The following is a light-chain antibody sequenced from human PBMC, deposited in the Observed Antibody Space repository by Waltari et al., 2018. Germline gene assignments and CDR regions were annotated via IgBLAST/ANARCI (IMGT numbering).Light chain of an antibody. Sequence: EIVLTQSPGTLSLSPGESATLSCRASQSVSSSYLARYQHKPGQAPTPLIYGASSRATGIPDRFSGSGSGTDFTLTISRLEPEDFAVYYCQQYGSSPGLTFGGGTKVEIK. CDR3: QQYGSSPGLT. J-gene: IGKJ4*01. CDR2: GAS. CDR1: QSVSSSY. V-gene: IGKV3-20*01.